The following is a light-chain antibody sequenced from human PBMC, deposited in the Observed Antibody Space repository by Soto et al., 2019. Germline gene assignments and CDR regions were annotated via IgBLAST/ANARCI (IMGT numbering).Light chain of an antibody. V-gene: IGKV1-17*01. J-gene: IGKJ1*01. CDR1: QGIRND. Sequence: DIQMTQSPSSLSASVGDRVTITCRASQGIRNDLGWYQQKPGKAPKRLIYAASILESGVPSRFSGSGSGTEFSLTITSLQPDDFATYYCQHGWSFGQGTKVDIK. CDR3: QHGWS. CDR2: AAS.